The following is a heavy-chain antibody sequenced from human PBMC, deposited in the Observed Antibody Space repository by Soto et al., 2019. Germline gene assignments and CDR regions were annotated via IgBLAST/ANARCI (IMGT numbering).Heavy chain of an antibody. CDR2: IYYSGST. CDR1: GGSISSYY. CDR3: AREQTKEEYRDPIPYFDY. J-gene: IGHJ4*02. D-gene: IGHD5-18*01. Sequence: SETLSLTCTVSGGSISSYYWSWIRQPPGKGLEWIGYIYYSGSTNYNPSLKSRVTISVDTSKNQFSLKLSSVTAADTAVYYCAREQTKEEYRDPIPYFDYWGQGTLVTVSS. V-gene: IGHV4-59*01.